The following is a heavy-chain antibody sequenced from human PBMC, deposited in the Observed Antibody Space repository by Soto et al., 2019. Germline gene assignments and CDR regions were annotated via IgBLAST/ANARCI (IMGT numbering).Heavy chain of an antibody. CDR2: ISNDESNK. Sequence: GSLRLSCAASGFSFSTYGMHWVRQAPGKGLEWMAVISNDESNKYYADSVKGRFTISRDNSKDTLFLQMNSLRGEDTAIYYCAKVIRADSTSSNFYYYSGMDVWGQGTTVTVSS. J-gene: IGHJ6*02. CDR1: GFSFSTYG. CDR3: AKVIRADSTSSNFYYYSGMDV. D-gene: IGHD6-6*01. V-gene: IGHV3-30*18.